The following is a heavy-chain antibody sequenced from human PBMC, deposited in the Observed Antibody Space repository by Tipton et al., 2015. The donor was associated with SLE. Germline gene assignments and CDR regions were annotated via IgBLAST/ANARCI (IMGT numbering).Heavy chain of an antibody. Sequence: ILSLTCAVYGGSFSGYYWSWIRQPPGKGLEWIGEINHSGSTNYNPSLKSRVTISVDTSKNQFSLKLSSVTAADTAVYYCARAQNSSMGYWGQGTLVTVSS. CDR2: INHSGST. V-gene: IGHV4-34*01. D-gene: IGHD1-7*01. CDR3: ARAQNSSMGY. CDR1: GGSFSGYY. J-gene: IGHJ4*02.